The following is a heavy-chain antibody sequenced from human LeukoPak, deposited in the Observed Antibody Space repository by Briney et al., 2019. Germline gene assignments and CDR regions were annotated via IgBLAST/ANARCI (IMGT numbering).Heavy chain of an antibody. V-gene: IGHV4-59*01. CDR2: IYYSGST. J-gene: IGHJ5*02. D-gene: IGHD2-2*01. CDR3: ARALRYCSSTSCSNWFDP. Sequence: SETLSLTCTVSGGSISSYYWRWIRQPPGKGLEWIGYIYYSGSTNYNPSLKSRVTISVDTSKNQFSLKLSSVTAADTAVYYCARALRYCSSTSCSNWFDPWGQGTLVTVSS. CDR1: GGSISSYY.